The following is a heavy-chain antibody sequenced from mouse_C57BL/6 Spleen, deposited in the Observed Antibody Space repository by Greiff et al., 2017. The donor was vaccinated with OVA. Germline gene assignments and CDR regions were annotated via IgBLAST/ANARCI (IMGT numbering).Heavy chain of an antibody. CDR2: IRYDGSN. Sequence: VQLQQSGPGLVKPSQSLSLTCSVTGYSITSGYYWNWIRQFPGNKLEWMGYIRYDGSNNYNPSLKNRISITRDTSKNQFFLKLNSVTTEDTATYYGARRNYGSSYGYFDVWGTGTTVTVSS. J-gene: IGHJ1*03. D-gene: IGHD1-1*01. V-gene: IGHV3-6*01. CDR3: ARRNYGSSYGYFDV. CDR1: GYSITSGYY.